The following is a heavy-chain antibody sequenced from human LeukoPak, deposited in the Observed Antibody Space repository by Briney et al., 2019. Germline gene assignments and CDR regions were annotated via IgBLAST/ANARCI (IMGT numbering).Heavy chain of an antibody. J-gene: IGHJ3*02. V-gene: IGHV6-1*01. Sequence: SQTLSLTCAISGDTVSSNSAASNWIRQSPSRGLEWLGRTYYRSNWYNNYAVSVRGRITISPDTSKNQLSLQLTSVTPEDTAVYFCARDGQLGLDALDIWGQETLVTVSS. CDR3: ARDGQLGLDALDI. D-gene: IGHD1-1*01. CDR2: TYYRSNWYN. CDR1: GDTVSSNSAA.